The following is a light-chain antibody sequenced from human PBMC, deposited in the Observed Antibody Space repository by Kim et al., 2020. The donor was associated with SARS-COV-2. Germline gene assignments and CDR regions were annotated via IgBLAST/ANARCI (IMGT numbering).Light chain of an antibody. CDR3: QQYHSWPPMYT. CDR1: QSVTTN. CDR2: DAS. J-gene: IGKJ2*01. Sequence: PGERATLSCRASQSVTTNLGWYQQKPGQAPRLLIYDASTRATGVPARFSGSASGTDFTLTINGLQSEDFAVYYCQQYHSWPPMYTLGQGTKVDIK. V-gene: IGKV3-15*01.